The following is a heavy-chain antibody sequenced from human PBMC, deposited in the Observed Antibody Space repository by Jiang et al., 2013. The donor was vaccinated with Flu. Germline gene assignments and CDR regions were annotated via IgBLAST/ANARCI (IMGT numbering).Heavy chain of an antibody. D-gene: IGHD6-19*01. Sequence: KGLEWVSAISGSGGSTYYADSVKGRFTISRDNSKNTLYLQMNSLRAEDTAVYYCATASRFSIAVAADYWGQGTLVTVSS. J-gene: IGHJ4*02. V-gene: IGHV3-23*01. CDR2: ISGSGGST. CDR3: ATASRFSIAVAADY.